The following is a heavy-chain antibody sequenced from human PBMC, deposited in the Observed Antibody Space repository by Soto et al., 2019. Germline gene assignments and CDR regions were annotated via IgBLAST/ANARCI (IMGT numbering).Heavy chain of an antibody. CDR3: ARHGGEGIVITLGEVIPRVAFDS. CDR2: IDFSGRT. J-gene: IGHJ4*02. CDR1: GYSLTSNTFY. D-gene: IGHD3-16*01. Sequence: QVHLQESGPGLVRPSETLSLTCTVSGYSLTSNTFYWGWIRQPPGKGLEWIGNIDFSGRTAYNPSRRRRVTIAAEASRKQFSRKVTSVTAADTAIYYCARHGGEGIVITLGEVIPRVAFDSWGQGTVVTVSS. V-gene: IGHV4-39*01.